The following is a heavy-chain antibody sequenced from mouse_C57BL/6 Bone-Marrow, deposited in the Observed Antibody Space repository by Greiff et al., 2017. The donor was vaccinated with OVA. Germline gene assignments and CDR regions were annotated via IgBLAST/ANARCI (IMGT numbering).Heavy chain of an antibody. Sequence: EVLLVESGGGLVKPGASLKLSCAASGFTFSDYGMHWVRQAPGKGLEWVAYISSGSGTIYYADTVKGRFTISRDNAKNTLFLQMTSLTSEDTAMYYCARGDYWGQGTSVTVSS. V-gene: IGHV5-17*01. CDR3: ARGDY. CDR2: ISSGSGTI. CDR1: GFTFSDYG. J-gene: IGHJ4*01.